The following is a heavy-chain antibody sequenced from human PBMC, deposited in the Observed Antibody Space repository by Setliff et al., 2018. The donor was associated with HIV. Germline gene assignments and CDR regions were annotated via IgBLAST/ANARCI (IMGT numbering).Heavy chain of an antibody. D-gene: IGHD4-17*01. V-gene: IGHV4-4*08. CDR3: ARGGRSTVTQWAWFDP. J-gene: IGHJ5*02. Sequence: SETLSLTCTVSGGSMSTYYWSWIRQPPGKGLEWIGYIYTSGSTNYNPSLRSRVTISVDTSKNHFSLKLTSVTAADTAVYYCARGGRSTVTQWAWFDPWGQGTLVTVSS. CDR2: IYTSGST. CDR1: GGSMSTYY.